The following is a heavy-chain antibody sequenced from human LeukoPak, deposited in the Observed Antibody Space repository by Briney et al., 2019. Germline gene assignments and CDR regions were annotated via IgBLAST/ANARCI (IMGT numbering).Heavy chain of an antibody. J-gene: IGHJ4*02. CDR2: ISSSGSTI. CDR1: GFTFSDYY. CDR3: GRVFRGGERWLVSSYFDY. D-gene: IGHD6-19*01. V-gene: IGHV3-11*01. Sequence: GGSLRLSCAASGFTFSDYYMSWIRQAPGKGLEWVSYISSSGSTIYYADSVKGRFTISRNNAKTSLYLQMNSLRAGDTAVYYCGRVFRGGERWLVSSYFDYWGRGPLVTAS.